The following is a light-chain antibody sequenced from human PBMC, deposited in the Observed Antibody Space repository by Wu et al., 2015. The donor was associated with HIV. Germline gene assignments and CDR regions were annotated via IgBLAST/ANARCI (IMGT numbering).Light chain of an antibody. CDR3: QQYNSYPA. CDR1: QNINTW. Sequence: DIQMTQSPSTLSASVGDRVTITCRASQNINTWLAWYQQKPGKAPKLLIYKASNLESGVPSRFSGSGSGTEFTLTISSLQPDDFATYYCQQYNSYPAFGPGTKVDIK. V-gene: IGKV1-5*03. CDR2: KAS. J-gene: IGKJ3*01.